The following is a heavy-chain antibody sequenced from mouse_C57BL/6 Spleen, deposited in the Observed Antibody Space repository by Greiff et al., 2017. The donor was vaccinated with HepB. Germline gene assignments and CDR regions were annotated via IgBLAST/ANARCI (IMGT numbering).Heavy chain of an antibody. V-gene: IGHV1-59*01. J-gene: IGHJ4*01. CDR3: ARSLVTTVVATDYYAMDY. CDR1: GYTFTSYW. Sequence: QVQLQQPGAELVRPGTSVKLSCKASGYTFTSYWMHWVKQRPGQGLEWIGVIDPSDSYTNYNQKFKGKATLTVDTSSSTAYMQLNSLTSEDSAVYYCARSLVTTVVATDYYAMDYWGQGTSVTVSS. D-gene: IGHD1-1*01. CDR2: IDPSDSYT.